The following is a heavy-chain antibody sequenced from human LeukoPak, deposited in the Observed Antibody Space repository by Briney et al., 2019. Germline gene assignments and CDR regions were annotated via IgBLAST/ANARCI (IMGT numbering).Heavy chain of an antibody. D-gene: IGHD3-22*01. V-gene: IGHV3-23*01. Sequence: GGSLRLSCAASGFTFSSYAMSWVRQAPGKGLEWVSAISGSGGSTYYANSVRGRFTISRDNSKNTLYLQMNSLRAEDTAVYYCARDLIRAIYDSSGYKDYWGQGTLVTVSS. CDR1: GFTFSSYA. J-gene: IGHJ4*02. CDR2: ISGSGGST. CDR3: ARDLIRAIYDSSGYKDY.